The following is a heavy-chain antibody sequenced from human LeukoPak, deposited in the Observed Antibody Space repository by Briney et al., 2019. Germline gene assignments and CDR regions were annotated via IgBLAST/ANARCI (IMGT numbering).Heavy chain of an antibody. V-gene: IGHV1-69*04. CDR2: IIPILGIA. CDR3: ARSVGVAGTVSVYYYYGMDV. J-gene: IGHJ6*02. D-gene: IGHD6-19*01. CDR1: GGTFSSYA. Sequence: GASVKVSCKAFGGTFSSYAISWVRQAPGQGLEWMGRIIPILGIANYAQKFQGRVTITADKSTSTAYMELSSLRSEDTAVYYCARSVGVAGTVSVYYYYGMDVWGQGTTVTVSS.